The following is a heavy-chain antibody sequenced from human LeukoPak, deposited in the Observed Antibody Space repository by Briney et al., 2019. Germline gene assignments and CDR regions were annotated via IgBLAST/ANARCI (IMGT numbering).Heavy chain of an antibody. CDR3: ARESILSYNWFDP. CDR1: GVSISSGSNY. CDR2: IYSSGST. V-gene: IGHV4-39*07. J-gene: IGHJ5*02. Sequence: SETLSLTCRVSGVSISSGSNYWGWIRQPPGKTLEWIGSIYSSGSTYYNSSLKSRVIILIDTSKNQFSLKLSSVTAADTAVYYCARESILSYNWFDPWGQGTLVTVSS. D-gene: IGHD2/OR15-2a*01.